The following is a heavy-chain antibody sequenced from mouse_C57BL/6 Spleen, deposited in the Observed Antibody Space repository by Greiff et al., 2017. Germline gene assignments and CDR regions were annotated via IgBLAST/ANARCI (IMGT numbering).Heavy chain of an antibody. CDR3: ARHYYGSSLYAMDY. Sequence: EVKLEESGGGLVKPGGSLTLSCAASGFTFSSYTMSWVRQTPEKRLEWVATISGGGGNTYYPDSVKGRFTISRDNAKNTLYLQMSSLRSEDTALYYCARHYYGSSLYAMDYWGQGTSVTVSS. D-gene: IGHD1-1*01. V-gene: IGHV5-9*01. CDR2: ISGGGGNT. CDR1: GFTFSSYT. J-gene: IGHJ4*01.